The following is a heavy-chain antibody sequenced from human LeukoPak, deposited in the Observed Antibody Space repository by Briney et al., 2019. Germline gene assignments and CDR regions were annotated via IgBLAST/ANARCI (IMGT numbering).Heavy chain of an antibody. Sequence: PGGSLRLSCAASGFTVNNIYMTWVRQAPGKGLEWVSVIYSGGTADYADSVKGRFTISRDNAKNSLYLQMNSLRVEDTAVYYCARDRPAEYGDYLDWFDPWGQGTLVTVSS. CDR2: IYSGGTA. CDR1: GFTVNNIY. J-gene: IGHJ5*02. CDR3: ARDRPAEYGDYLDWFDP. D-gene: IGHD4-17*01. V-gene: IGHV3-66*01.